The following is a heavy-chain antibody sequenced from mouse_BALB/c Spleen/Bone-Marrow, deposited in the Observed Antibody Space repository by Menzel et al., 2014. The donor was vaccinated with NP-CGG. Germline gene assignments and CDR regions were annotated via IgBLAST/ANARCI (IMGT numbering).Heavy chain of an antibody. V-gene: IGHV4-1*02. D-gene: IGHD1-1*01. CDR2: INPDRSTI. J-gene: IGHJ3*01. CDR1: GFAFSRYW. CDR3: ARRAYYGRLGY. Sequence: EVKLVESGGGLVQPGGSLKLFCAASGFAFSRYWMSWVRQAPGKGLEWIGEINPDRSTINYTPSLKDKFIISRDNVKKTLYLQMSKVRSEDTALEYCARRAYYGRLGYWGQGTLGSGSA.